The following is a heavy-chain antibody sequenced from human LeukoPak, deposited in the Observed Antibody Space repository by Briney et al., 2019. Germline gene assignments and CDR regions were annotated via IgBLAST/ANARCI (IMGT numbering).Heavy chain of an antibody. CDR3: ARDSTQRYYYDSSGYYYGVDY. J-gene: IGHJ4*02. V-gene: IGHV1-2*06. Sequence: EASVKVSCKASGYTFTGYYMHWVRQAPGQGLEWMGRINPNSGGTNYAQKFQGRVTMTRDTSISTAYMELSRLRSDDTAVYYCARDSTQRYYYDSSGYYYGVDYWAREPWSPSPQ. CDR2: INPNSGGT. D-gene: IGHD3-22*01. CDR1: GYTFTGYY.